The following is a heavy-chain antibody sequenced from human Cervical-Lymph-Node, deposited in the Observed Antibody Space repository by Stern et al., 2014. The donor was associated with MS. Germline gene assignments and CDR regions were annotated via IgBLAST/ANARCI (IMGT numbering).Heavy chain of an antibody. CDR1: GYSIDSGFY. J-gene: IGHJ6*02. CDR2: IYRSGSI. V-gene: IGHV4-38-2*02. Sequence: QVQLQESGPGLVKPSETLSLTCRVSGYSIDSGFYWDWIRQPPGKGLEWIGTIYRSGSIYHNPSLKSRVTISVDTPMNKFSLKVTSVTAADTAVYYCARRGGTIATFHAYYFYGLDVWGQGTTVTVSS. CDR3: ARRGGTIATFHAYYFYGLDV. D-gene: IGHD2-21*01.